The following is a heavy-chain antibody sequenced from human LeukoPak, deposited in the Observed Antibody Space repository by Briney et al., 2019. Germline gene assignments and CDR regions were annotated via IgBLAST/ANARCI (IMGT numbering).Heavy chain of an antibody. CDR3: ARDGVNNHYYHSNAPY. D-gene: IGHD3-22*01. CDR1: GFTLSNPS. V-gene: IGHV3-21*01. CDR2: ISSSSSYI. Sequence: GGSLRLSSSAYGFTLSNPSMNWVRLAQREGLEWVSSISSSSSYIYYADSVKGGFTISSDNAKNSLYLQMNSLRAEDTAVYYCARDGVNNHYYHSNAPYWGQGTLVTVSS. J-gene: IGHJ4*02.